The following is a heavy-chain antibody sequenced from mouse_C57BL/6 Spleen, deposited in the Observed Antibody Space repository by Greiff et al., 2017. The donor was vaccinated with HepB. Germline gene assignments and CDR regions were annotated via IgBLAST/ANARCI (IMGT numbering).Heavy chain of an antibody. J-gene: IGHJ2*01. CDR3: ARNFYYGSSYNYFDY. Sequence: VQLQHSGPELVKPGASVKMSCKASGYTFTDYNMHWVKQSHGKSLEWIGYINPNNGGTSYNQKFKGKATLTVNKSSSTAYMELRSLTSEDSAVYYCARNFYYGSSYNYFDYWGQGTTLTVSS. D-gene: IGHD1-1*01. CDR2: INPNNGGT. CDR1: GYTFTDYN. V-gene: IGHV1-22*01.